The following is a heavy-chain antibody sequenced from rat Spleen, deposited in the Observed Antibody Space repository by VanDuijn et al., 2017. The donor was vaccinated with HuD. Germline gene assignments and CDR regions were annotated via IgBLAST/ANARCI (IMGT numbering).Heavy chain of an antibody. CDR2: ISYGDSSGHSGT. CDR3: AREGTYYGDYFDY. CDR1: GFTFSDYG. D-gene: IGHD1-9*01. J-gene: IGHJ3*01. V-gene: IGHV5-29*01. Sequence: EVQLVESGGGLVQPGRSLKLSCAASGFTFSDYGVAWVRQAPTTGLEWVATISYGDSSGHSGTYYRDSVRGRFTISRDNAKSTLYLQMDSLRSEDTATYYCAREGTYYGDYFDYWGQGTLVTVSS.